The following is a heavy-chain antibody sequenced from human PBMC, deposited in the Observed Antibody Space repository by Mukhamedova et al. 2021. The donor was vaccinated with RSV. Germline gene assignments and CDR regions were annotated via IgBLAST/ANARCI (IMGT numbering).Heavy chain of an antibody. V-gene: IGHV3-30*04. CDR3: ATSSYYYDSSGYSEPDY. Sequence: EWVAVISYDGSNKYYADSVKGRFTISRDNSKNTLYLQMNSLRAEDTAVYYCATSSYYYDSSGYSEPDYWGQGTLVTVSS. D-gene: IGHD3-22*01. J-gene: IGHJ4*02. CDR2: ISYDGSNK.